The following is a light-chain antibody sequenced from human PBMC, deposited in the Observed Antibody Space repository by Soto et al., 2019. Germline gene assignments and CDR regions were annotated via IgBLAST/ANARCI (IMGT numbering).Light chain of an antibody. J-gene: IGKJ3*01. Sequence: DIQMTQSPSSLSASVGDRVTITCQASQDISNYLNWYQQKPGKAPKLLIYYASNLQTGDPSRFSRSGSGTEFTSTISSLQPEDIATYYCQQYDNLPPLFTFGTRTKVHI. V-gene: IGKV1-33*01. CDR3: QQYDNLPPLFT. CDR1: QDISNY. CDR2: YAS.